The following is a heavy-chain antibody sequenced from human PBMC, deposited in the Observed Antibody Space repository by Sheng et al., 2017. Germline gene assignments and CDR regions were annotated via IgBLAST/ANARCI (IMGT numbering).Heavy chain of an antibody. Sequence: EVQLVESGGGLVQPGRSLRLSCTASGFTFGDYAMSWVRQAPGKGLEWVGFIRSKAYGGTTEYAASVKGRFTISRDDSKSIAYLQMNSLKTEDTAVYYCTRAFFQYDFWSGYPNYYYGMDVWGQGTTVTVSS. J-gene: IGHJ6*02. CDR1: GFTFGDYA. CDR3: TRAFFQYDFWSGYPNYYYGMDV. V-gene: IGHV3-49*04. D-gene: IGHD3-3*01. CDR2: IRSKAYGGTT.